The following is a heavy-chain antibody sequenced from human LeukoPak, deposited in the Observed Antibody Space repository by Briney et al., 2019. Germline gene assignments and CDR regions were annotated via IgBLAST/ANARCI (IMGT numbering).Heavy chain of an antibody. CDR1: GISLPNYW. V-gene: IGHV3-74*01. Sequence: AGSLRLSCAASGISLPNYWIHWVRHAPGKGLVWVSRINFDGTMTNYVDSVKGRFTVSRDNAKNTVYLQMNSLRAEDTAVYYCARDGPYGPGWNDALDMWGQGTMVTVSS. J-gene: IGHJ3*02. D-gene: IGHD3-10*01. CDR2: INFDGTMT. CDR3: ARDGPYGPGWNDALDM.